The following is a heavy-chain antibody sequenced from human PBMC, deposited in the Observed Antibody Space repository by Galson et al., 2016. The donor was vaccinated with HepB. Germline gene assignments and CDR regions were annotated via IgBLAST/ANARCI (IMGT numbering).Heavy chain of an antibody. D-gene: IGHD2-15*01. CDR3: ASDGGFGIHFDS. Sequence: SLRLSCAASGFIFSTHNMNWVRQAPGKGLEWVSYIESTGSPIYYADSVKGRFIISRDNAKNSLDLQMNSLRGEDTAVYYCASDGGFGIHFDSWGQGTLVTVSS. CDR2: IESTGSPI. V-gene: IGHV3-48*04. J-gene: IGHJ4*02. CDR1: GFIFSTHN.